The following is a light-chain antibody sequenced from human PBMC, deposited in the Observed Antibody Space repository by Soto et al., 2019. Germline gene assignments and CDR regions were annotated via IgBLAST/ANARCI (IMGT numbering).Light chain of an antibody. CDR2: DAS. Sequence: EIVLTPSPATLSLSPGERATLSCRASQSVSSYLAWYQEKPGQAPRLLIFDASNRATGIPARFSGSGSGTDFTLTISRLEPEDFAVYYCQQYGSSPQTFGQGTKVDIK. J-gene: IGKJ1*01. V-gene: IGKV3-20*01. CDR3: QQYGSSPQT. CDR1: QSVSSY.